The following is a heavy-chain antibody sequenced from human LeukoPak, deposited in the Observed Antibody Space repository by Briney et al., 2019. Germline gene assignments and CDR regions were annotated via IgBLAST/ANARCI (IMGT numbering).Heavy chain of an antibody. CDR3: ARDGCSSTSCYTVNNWFDP. J-gene: IGHJ5*02. D-gene: IGHD2-2*02. CDR2: IIPIFGTA. Sequence: SVKVSCKASGGTFSSYAISWVRQAPGQGLEWMGGIIPIFGTANYAQKSQGRVTITADESTSTAYMELSSLRSEDTAVYYCARDGCSSTSCYTVNNWFDPWGQGTLVTVSS. CDR1: GGTFSSYA. V-gene: IGHV1-69*13.